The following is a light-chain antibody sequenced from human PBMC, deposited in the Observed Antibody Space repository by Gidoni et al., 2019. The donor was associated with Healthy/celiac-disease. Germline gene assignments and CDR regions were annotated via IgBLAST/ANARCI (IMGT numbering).Light chain of an antibody. J-gene: IGKJ1*01. CDR3: QQYNNWPSWT. Sequence: EIGMTQSPATLSVSPGERATLSCRASQSVSSNLAWYQQKPGQAPRLLIYGASTRATGIPARLSGSGSGTEFTLTISSRQSEDFAVYDCQQYNNWPSWTFXXXTKVEIK. V-gene: IGKV3-15*01. CDR2: GAS. CDR1: QSVSSN.